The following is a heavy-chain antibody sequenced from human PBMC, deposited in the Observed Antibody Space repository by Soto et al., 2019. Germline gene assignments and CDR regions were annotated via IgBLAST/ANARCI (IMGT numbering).Heavy chain of an antibody. CDR3: AHGSCSSADCYPNPYLDY. V-gene: IGHV2-5*02. J-gene: IGHJ4*02. CDR1: GFSLSTTAEG. CDR2: IYWDDDE. Sequence: QITLNDSGPTLLKPTQTLTLTCTFSGFSLSTTAEGVGWIRQPPGKALEWLALIYWDDDERYSPSLKSRLTITKDTSKNQVVLTMTNVDPVDTATYYCAHGSCSSADCYPNPYLDYWGQGILVTVSS. D-gene: IGHD2-2*01.